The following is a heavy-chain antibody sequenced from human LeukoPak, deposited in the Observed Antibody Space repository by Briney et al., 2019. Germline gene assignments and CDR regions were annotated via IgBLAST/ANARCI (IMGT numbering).Heavy chain of an antibody. V-gene: IGHV3-48*04. Sequence: GGSLRLSCAASGCTFSSYSMNWVRQAPGKGLEWVSYISSSSSTIYYADSVKGRFTISRDNAKNSLYLQMNSLRAEDTAVYYCARSGTPFYKYYFDYWGQGTLVTVSS. J-gene: IGHJ4*02. CDR1: GCTFSSYS. CDR3: ARSGTPFYKYYFDY. D-gene: IGHD1-1*01. CDR2: ISSSSSTI.